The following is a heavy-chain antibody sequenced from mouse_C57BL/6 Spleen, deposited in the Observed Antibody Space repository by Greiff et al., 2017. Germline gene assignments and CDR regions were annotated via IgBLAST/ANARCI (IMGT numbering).Heavy chain of an antibody. CDR1: GYTFTSYW. CDR2: IDPSDSYT. D-gene: IGHD1-1*01. Sequence: QVQLQQPGAELVRPGTSVKLSCKASGYTFTSYWMHWVKQRPGQGLEWIGVIDPSDSYTNYNQKFKGKATLTVDTSSSTAYMQLSSLTSEDSAVYYCARGATVVHFDYWGQGTTRTVSS. CDR3: ARGATVVHFDY. V-gene: IGHV1-59*01. J-gene: IGHJ2*01.